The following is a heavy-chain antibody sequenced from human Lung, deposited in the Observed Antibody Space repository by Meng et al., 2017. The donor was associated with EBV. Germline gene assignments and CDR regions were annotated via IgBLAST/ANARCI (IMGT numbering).Heavy chain of an antibody. J-gene: IGHJ4*02. CDR3: ARDARDSGYDPSFDY. D-gene: IGHD5-12*01. CDR1: GFTFSFYS. V-gene: IGHV3-21*01. CDR2: ITSSSNYI. Sequence: DVQVVGSGGGLVKPGGSLRLSCAASGFTFSFYSMDWVRQAPGKGLEWVSSITSSSNYIYYADSVKGRFTISRDNAKNSLYLQMTSLRAEDTAVYYCARDARDSGYDPSFDYWGQGALVTVSS.